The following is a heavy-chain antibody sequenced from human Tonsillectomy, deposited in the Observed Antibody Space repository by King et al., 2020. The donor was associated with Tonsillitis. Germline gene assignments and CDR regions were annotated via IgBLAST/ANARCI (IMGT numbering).Heavy chain of an antibody. Sequence: QLVQSGAEVKKPGASVKISCKASGYTFTSKFMHWVRQAPGQGLEWMGIINPSGGGRSYAQKFQGRVTMTRDTSTGTFYMELSGLTSEDTAAYYCARVRDGDYAAEFWGQGTLVTVSS. V-gene: IGHV1-46*01. CDR3: ARVRDGDYAAEF. CDR1: GYTFTSKF. D-gene: IGHD4-17*01. J-gene: IGHJ4*02. CDR2: INPSGGGR.